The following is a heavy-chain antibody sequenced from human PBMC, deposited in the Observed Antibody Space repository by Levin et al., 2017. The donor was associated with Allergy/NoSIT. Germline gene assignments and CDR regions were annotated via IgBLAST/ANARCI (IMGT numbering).Heavy chain of an antibody. CDR3: ARVAVATRKIDH. CDR1: GFTFSSYS. V-gene: IGHV3-21*06. CDR2: ISSSSNYI. Sequence: GGSLRLSCRVSGFTFSSYSMNWVRQAPGKGLEWVSSISSSSNYIYYAGSVKGRVTISRVNDINSVYLQMNNLRVEDTAVYYCARVAVATRKIDHWGQGTLVTVSS. J-gene: IGHJ4*02. D-gene: IGHD2-15*01.